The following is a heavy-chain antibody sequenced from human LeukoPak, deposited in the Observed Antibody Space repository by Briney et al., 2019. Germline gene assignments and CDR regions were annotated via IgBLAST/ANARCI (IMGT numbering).Heavy chain of an antibody. CDR3: ARGKRRRGLVVVGLNDAFDI. J-gene: IGHJ3*02. CDR1: GFTFSNAW. V-gene: IGHV4-34*01. Sequence: PGGSLRLSCAASGFTFSNAWMSWIRQPPGKGLEGLGEINHSGSTNYDPSLKSRVTISVDTYKNQFSLKLSSVTAADTVVYYCARGKRRRGLVVVGLNDAFDIWGQGTMVTVSS. D-gene: IGHD2-2*01. CDR2: INHSGST.